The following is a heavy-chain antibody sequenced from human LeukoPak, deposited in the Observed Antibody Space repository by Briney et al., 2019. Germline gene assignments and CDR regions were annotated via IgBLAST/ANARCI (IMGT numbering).Heavy chain of an antibody. D-gene: IGHD3-3*01. CDR2: INHSGST. V-gene: IGHV4-34*01. Sequence: SETLSLTCAVYGGSFSGYYWSWIRQPPGKGLEWIGEINHSGSTNYNPSLKSRVTISVDTSKNQFSLKLSSVTAADTAVYYCARGAKGSRFWSGYRLYYFDYWGQGTLVTVSS. CDR1: GGSFSGYY. CDR3: ARGAKGSRFWSGYRLYYFDY. J-gene: IGHJ4*02.